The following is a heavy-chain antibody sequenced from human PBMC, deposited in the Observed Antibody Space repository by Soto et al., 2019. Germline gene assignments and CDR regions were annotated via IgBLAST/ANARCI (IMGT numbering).Heavy chain of an antibody. CDR2: IGTRGNTK. J-gene: IGHJ4*02. V-gene: IGHV3-11*01. CDR3: ARDGTEYYGEYYDY. D-gene: IGHD4-17*01. CDR1: GFTFSDYY. Sequence: GGSLRISCATSGFTFSDYYMSWIRQAPGKGLEWVSYIGTRGNTKYYADSVRGRFTISRDNAKNSLYLQMNSLRADDTAVYYCARDGTEYYGEYYDYWGQGIPVTVSS.